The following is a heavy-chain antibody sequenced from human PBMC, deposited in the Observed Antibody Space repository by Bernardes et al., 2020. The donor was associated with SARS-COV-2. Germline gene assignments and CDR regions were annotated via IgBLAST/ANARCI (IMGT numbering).Heavy chain of an antibody. V-gene: IGHV4-34*01. CDR1: GGSFSGYY. J-gene: IGHJ3*02. D-gene: IGHD1-1*01. CDR2: INHSGST. Sequence: TLSLTCAFYGGSFSGYYWSWIRQPPGKGLEWIGEINHSGSTNYNPSLKSRVTISVDTSKNQFSLKLSSVTAADTAVYYCARGLENWDAFDIWGQGTMVTVSS. CDR3: ARGLENWDAFDI.